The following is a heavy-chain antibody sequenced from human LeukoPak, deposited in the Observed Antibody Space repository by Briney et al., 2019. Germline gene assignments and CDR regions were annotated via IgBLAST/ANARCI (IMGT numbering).Heavy chain of an antibody. D-gene: IGHD6-13*01. V-gene: IGHV3-21*01. CDR1: GFTFSNFA. J-gene: IGHJ4*02. CDR2: IVGSSST. CDR3: ARIGAGSSRDY. Sequence: PGGSLRLFCAASGFTFSNFAMTWVRQAPGKGLEWVSSIVGSSSTYYADSLKGRFTISRDNAKNSLYLQMNSLRAGDTAVYYCARIGAGSSRDYWGQGTLVTVSS.